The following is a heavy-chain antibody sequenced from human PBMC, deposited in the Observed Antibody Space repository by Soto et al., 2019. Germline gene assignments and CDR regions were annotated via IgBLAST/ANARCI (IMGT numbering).Heavy chain of an antibody. CDR1: GYTFTSYY. CDR2: INPSGGST. D-gene: IGHD5-18*01. J-gene: IGHJ5*02. V-gene: IGHV1-46*01. Sequence: QVQLVQSGAEVKKPGASVKVSCKASGYTFTSYYMHWVRQAPGQGLEWMGIINPSGGSTSYAQQCQGRVTITRDTPTGTVYMGLSSLRSEDTAVYYCAISPPLYGYSDDWFDPWGQGTLVAVSS. CDR3: AISPPLYGYSDDWFDP.